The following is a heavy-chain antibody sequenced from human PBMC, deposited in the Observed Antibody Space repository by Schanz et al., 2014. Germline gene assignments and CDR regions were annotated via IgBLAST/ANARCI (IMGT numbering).Heavy chain of an antibody. CDR3: ALREKPYGPFAS. J-gene: IGHJ4*02. D-gene: IGHD3-10*01. CDR2: ISHSGDT. Sequence: QVQLQESGPGLVKPSGTLSLTCAVSGASISSSNWWSWVRQPPGKGLEWIGEISHSGDTNFNPSLKSRVTISVDTSKSQFSLRMNSLTAADTAVYYCALREKPYGPFASWGQGALVTVSS. CDR1: GASISSSNW. V-gene: IGHV4-4*02.